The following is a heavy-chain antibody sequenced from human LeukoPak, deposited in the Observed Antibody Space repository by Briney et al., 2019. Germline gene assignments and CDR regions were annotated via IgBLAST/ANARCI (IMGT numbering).Heavy chain of an antibody. CDR1: GFALSSYA. V-gene: IGHV3-23*01. D-gene: IGHD3-16*01. CDR2: TSSSDAGT. J-gene: IGHJ4*02. CDR3: ARGQTLTF. Sequence: GGSLRLSCAASGFALSSYAMSWVRQAPGKGLEWVSATSSSDAGTYHAESVRGRFTISRDNSKNTLYLQMNSLRAEDTAVYFCARGQTLTFWGQGTLVTVSS.